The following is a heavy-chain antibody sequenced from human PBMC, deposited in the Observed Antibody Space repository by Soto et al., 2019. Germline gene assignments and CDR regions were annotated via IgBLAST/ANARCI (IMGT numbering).Heavy chain of an antibody. D-gene: IGHD2-8*01. CDR2: INPNSGGT. CDR1: GYTFTGYY. V-gene: IGHV1-2*04. J-gene: IGHJ4*02. Sequence: GASVKVSCKASGYTFTGYYMHWVRQAPGQGLEWMGWINPNSGGTNYAQKFQGWVTMTRDTSISTAYMELSRLRSDDTAVYYCARARCTNGVCYSTFDYRGQGTLVTVSS. CDR3: ARARCTNGVCYSTFDY.